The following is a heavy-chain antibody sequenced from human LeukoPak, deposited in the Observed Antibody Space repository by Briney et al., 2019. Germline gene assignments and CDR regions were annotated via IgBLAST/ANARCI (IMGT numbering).Heavy chain of an antibody. CDR3: AKDRPNYYGSNGHYYRRDGDY. D-gene: IGHD3-22*01. CDR2: ITSSGDGT. CDR1: GFTFSSYS. J-gene: IGHJ4*02. Sequence: GGSLRLSCAASGFTFSSYSMSWVRQAPGKGLQWVSSITSSGDGTYYADSVKGRFTISRDNSENMLYLQMNSLRVEDTAVYFCAKDRPNYYGSNGHYYRRDGDYWGQGTLVTVSS. V-gene: IGHV3-23*01.